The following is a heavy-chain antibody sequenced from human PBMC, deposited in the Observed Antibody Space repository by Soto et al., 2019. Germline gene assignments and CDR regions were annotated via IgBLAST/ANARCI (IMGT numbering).Heavy chain of an antibody. Sequence: XSVKVSYNTSGYTFTSNRISLVRHSPGHGLEWMGWISAYNGNTNYAQRFQDRVTMTRDTSTSTAYMELWSLRSDDTAVYYCARDRGSSSWYEFDYWGQGTLVTVS. D-gene: IGHD6-13*01. CDR1: GYTFTSNR. V-gene: IGHV1-18*01. J-gene: IGHJ4*02. CDR2: ISAYNGNT. CDR3: ARDRGSSSWYEFDY.